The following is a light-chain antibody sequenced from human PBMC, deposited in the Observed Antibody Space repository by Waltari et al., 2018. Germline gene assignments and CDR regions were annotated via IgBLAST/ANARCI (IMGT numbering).Light chain of an antibody. Sequence: QSVLTQPPSASGSPGQRVSISCSGSGSNIGGNYVYWYQQFPGSAPNVLLYKTNHRPSGVPDRFSGSKSGTAGSLSISGLRSEDEAEYYCASWDDDVSGVVFGGGTKLTV. CDR2: KTN. CDR1: GSNIGGNY. J-gene: IGLJ2*01. CDR3: ASWDDDVSGVV. V-gene: IGLV1-47*01.